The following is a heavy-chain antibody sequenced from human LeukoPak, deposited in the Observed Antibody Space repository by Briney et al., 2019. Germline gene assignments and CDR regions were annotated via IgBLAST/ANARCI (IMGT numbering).Heavy chain of an antibody. CDR1: GFTFSGYA. J-gene: IGHJ3*02. CDR3: ARKHYYDSSGAAPAFDI. V-gene: IGHV3-30*04. D-gene: IGHD3-22*01. Sequence: PGRSLRLSCAASGFTFSGYAMHWVRQAPGKGLEWVAVISYDGSNKYYADSVKGRFTISRDNSKNTLYLQMNSLRAEDTAVYYCARKHYYDSSGAAPAFDIWGQGTMVTVSS. CDR2: ISYDGSNK.